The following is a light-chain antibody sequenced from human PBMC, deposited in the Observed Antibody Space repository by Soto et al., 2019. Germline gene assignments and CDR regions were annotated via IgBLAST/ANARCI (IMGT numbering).Light chain of an antibody. Sequence: QSALTQPASVSGSPGQSITISCSGTSSDVGAFNYVSWYQHHPGKAPKLLIYGVTNRPSGVSNRFSGSKSGNTASLTISGLHAEDEADYYCSSYTSLSTLVFGTGTKVTVL. J-gene: IGLJ1*01. V-gene: IGLV2-14*01. CDR3: SSYTSLSTLV. CDR1: SSDVGAFNY. CDR2: GVT.